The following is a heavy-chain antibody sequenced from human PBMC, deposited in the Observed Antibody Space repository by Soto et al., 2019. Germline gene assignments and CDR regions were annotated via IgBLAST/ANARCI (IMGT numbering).Heavy chain of an antibody. V-gene: IGHV3-30*18. CDR3: AKGGKQQLVPPPFDP. J-gene: IGHJ5*02. CDR1: GFTFSSYG. CDR2: ISYDGSNK. Sequence: QVQLVESGGGVVQPGRSLRLSCAASGFTFSSYGMHWVRQAPGKGLEWVAVISYDGSNKYYADSVKGRFTISRDNSKNTLYLQMNSLRAEDTAVYYSAKGGKQQLVPPPFDPWGQGTLVTVSS. D-gene: IGHD6-13*01.